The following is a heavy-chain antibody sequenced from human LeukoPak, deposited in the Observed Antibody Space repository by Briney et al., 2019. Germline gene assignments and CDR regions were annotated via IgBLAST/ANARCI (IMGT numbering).Heavy chain of an antibody. D-gene: IGHD6-19*01. Sequence: PSETLSLTCTVSGGSISSGDYYWSWIRQPPGKGLEWIGYIYYSGSTYYNPSLKSRVTISVDTSKNQFSLKLSSVTAADTAVYYCARDLSSGWYTPALDYWGQGTLVTVSS. CDR1: GGSISSGDYY. CDR3: ARDLSSGWYTPALDY. CDR2: IYYSGST. V-gene: IGHV4-30-4*01. J-gene: IGHJ4*02.